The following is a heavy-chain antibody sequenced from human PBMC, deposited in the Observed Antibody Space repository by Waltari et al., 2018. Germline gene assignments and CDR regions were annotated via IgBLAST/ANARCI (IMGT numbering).Heavy chain of an antibody. CDR1: GGSFSGYY. CDR2: INQSGST. Sequence: QVQLQESGPGLLKPSETLSLTCAVYGGSFSGYYWSWIRQPPGKGLEWIGEINQSGSTNYNPSLKSRVTISVDTSKNQFSLKLSSVTAADTAVYYCARGQGLWFDAFDIWGQGTMVTVSS. D-gene: IGHD5-18*01. CDR3: ARGQGLWFDAFDI. V-gene: IGHV4-34*01. J-gene: IGHJ3*02.